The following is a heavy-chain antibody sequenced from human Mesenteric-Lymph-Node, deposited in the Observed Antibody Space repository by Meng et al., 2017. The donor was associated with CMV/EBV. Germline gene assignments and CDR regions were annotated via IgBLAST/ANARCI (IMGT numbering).Heavy chain of an antibody. Sequence: ASVKVSCKTSGYTFTSYGISWVRQAPGQGLEWMGWISTYNGNTNYAQKFQGRVTMTRDTSTNTANMELRSLSSDDTAVYYCARDPEWELLRPYHFAYWGQGTLVTVSS. CDR3: ARDPEWELLRPYHFAY. CDR1: GYTFTSYG. CDR2: ISTYNGNT. V-gene: IGHV1-18*01. J-gene: IGHJ4*02. D-gene: IGHD1-26*01.